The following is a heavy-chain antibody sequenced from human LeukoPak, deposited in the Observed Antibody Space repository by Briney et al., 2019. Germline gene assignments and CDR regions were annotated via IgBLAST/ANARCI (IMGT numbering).Heavy chain of an antibody. Sequence: GGSLRLSCAASGFTFSSYAMSWVRQARGKGLEWVSAISGSGGSTYYADSVKGRFTISRDNSKNTLYLQMNSLRAEDTAVYYCAKGVAARSFVWFDPWGQGTLVTVSS. CDR1: GFTFSSYA. V-gene: IGHV3-23*01. CDR3: AKGVAARSFVWFDP. CDR2: ISGSGGST. J-gene: IGHJ5*02. D-gene: IGHD6-6*01.